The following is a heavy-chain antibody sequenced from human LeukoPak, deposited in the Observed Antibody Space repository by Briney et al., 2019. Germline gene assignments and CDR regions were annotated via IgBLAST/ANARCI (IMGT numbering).Heavy chain of an antibody. Sequence: GGSLRLSCAASGFTFSRYKMNWVRQAPGKGLEWVSTVYSTSAYIYYADSVKGRFTISRDDANNSLYLQMSSLRAEDTAVYYCARDTTEWWNAFDIWGQGTMVTVSS. J-gene: IGHJ3*02. V-gene: IGHV3-21*01. D-gene: IGHD2-8*01. CDR1: GFTFSRYK. CDR3: ARDTTEWWNAFDI. CDR2: VYSTSAYI.